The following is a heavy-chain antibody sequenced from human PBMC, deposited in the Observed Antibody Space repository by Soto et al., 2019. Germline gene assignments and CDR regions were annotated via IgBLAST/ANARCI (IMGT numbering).Heavy chain of an antibody. D-gene: IGHD2-21*01. CDR1: GYTLTELS. J-gene: IGHJ4*02. CDR3: ATGILVAYPAFDY. CDR2: FDPEDGET. V-gene: IGHV1-24*01. Sequence: ASVKVSCKVSGYTLTELSMHWVRQAPGKGLEWMGGFDPEDGETIYAQKFQGRDTMTEDTSTDTAYMELSSLRSEDTAVYYCATGILVAYPAFDYWGQGTLVTVSS.